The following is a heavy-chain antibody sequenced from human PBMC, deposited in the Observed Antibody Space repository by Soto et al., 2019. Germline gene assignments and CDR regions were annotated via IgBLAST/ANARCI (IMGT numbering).Heavy chain of an antibody. V-gene: IGHV3-66*01. D-gene: IGHD3-22*01. CDR2: IYSGGTT. CDR1: GFTVSSNY. J-gene: IGHJ5*02. Sequence: EVQLVESGGGLVQPGGSLRLSCAASGFTVSSNYMSWVRQAPGKGLEWVSVIYSGGTTYYADSVKGRFTISRDNSKNTLYLQMNSLRAEDTAVYYCARNVDSSDYRGSFDPWGQGTLVTVAS. CDR3: ARNVDSSDYRGSFDP.